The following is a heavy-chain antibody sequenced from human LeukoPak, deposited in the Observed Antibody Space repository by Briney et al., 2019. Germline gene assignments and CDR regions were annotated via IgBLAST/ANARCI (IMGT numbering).Heavy chain of an antibody. CDR1: GGSISSYY. Sequence: PSETLSLTCTVSGGSISSYYWSWIRQPPGKGLEWIGYIYYSGSTNYNPSLKSRVTISVDPSKNQFSLKLSSVTAADTAVYYWARDATYYYGSGSYAWFDPWGQGTLVTVSS. J-gene: IGHJ5*02. CDR2: IYYSGST. D-gene: IGHD3-10*01. CDR3: ARDATYYYGSGSYAWFDP. V-gene: IGHV4-59*01.